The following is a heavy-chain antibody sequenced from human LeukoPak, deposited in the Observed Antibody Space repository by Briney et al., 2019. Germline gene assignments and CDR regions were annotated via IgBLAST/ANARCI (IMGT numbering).Heavy chain of an antibody. CDR1: GFTFSNYA. Sequence: GGSLRLSCAASGFTFSNYAMHWVRQSPGKGLEWVAFIRHDGSHDHYADSVKGRFTISRDNSKNTLYLQMNSLRTEDTAIYYCAKDFGAYDIDYWGQGTLVTVSS. J-gene: IGHJ4*02. D-gene: IGHD5-12*01. CDR3: AKDFGAYDIDY. CDR2: IRHDGSHD. V-gene: IGHV3-30*02.